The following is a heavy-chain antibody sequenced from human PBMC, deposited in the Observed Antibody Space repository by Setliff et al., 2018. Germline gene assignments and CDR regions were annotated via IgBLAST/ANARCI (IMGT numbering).Heavy chain of an antibody. D-gene: IGHD6-19*01. Sequence: GGSLRLSCAASGFTVSSNYMSWVRQAPGKGLEWVSVIYSGGSTYYVDSVKGRFTISRDNSKNTLYLQMNSLRAEDTSVYYCVKGRNSGWYRDAFDIWGQGTTVTVSS. J-gene: IGHJ3*02. CDR1: GFTVSSNY. V-gene: IGHV3-53*01. CDR3: VKGRNSGWYRDAFDI. CDR2: IYSGGST.